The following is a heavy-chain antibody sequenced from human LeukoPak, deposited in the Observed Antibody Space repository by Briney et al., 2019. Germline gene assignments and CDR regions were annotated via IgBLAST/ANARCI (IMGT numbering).Heavy chain of an antibody. CDR2: ISGSGGST. J-gene: IGHJ4*02. D-gene: IGHD2-2*01. CDR1: GFTFSSYA. V-gene: IGHV3-23*01. CDR3: AKGNDIVVVPAAIRRAPSSVYYFDY. Sequence: PGGSLRLSCAASGFTFSSYAMSWVRQAPGKGLEWVSAISGSGGSTYYADSVKGRFTISRDNSKNTLYLQMNSLRAEDTAVYYCAKGNDIVVVPAAIRRAPSSVYYFDYWGQGTLVTVSS.